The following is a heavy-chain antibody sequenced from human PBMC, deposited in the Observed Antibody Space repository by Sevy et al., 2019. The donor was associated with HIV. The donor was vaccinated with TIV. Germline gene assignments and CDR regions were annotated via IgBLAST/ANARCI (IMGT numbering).Heavy chain of an antibody. CDR1: GFTFNIIY. V-gene: IGHV3-15*01. J-gene: IGHJ3*02. CDR3: TTVGFPHWGSEAFDI. CDR2: MKSKTDGGTI. Sequence: GGSLRLSCAASGFTFNIIYMNWDRQSPGKGLEWVGRMKSKTDGGTIDYAAPVKDRFTMSRDDSKNTLYLQMNSLKADDTAMYYCTTVGFPHWGSEAFDIWGQGTMVTVSS. D-gene: IGHD3-16*01.